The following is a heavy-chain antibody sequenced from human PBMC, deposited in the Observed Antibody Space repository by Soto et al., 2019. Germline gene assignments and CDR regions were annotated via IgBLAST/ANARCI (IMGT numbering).Heavy chain of an antibody. D-gene: IGHD3-9*01. CDR1: GFSFNTYT. V-gene: IGHV3-21*01. CDR3: VRDQTYYDILTGPRWFDP. Sequence: GGSLRLSCAASGFSFNTYTMNWVRQAPGQGLEWVSSIGSASTNIYYADSVKGRFTISRDNAKSSLYLQMNSLRVEDTAVYYCVRDQTYYDILTGPRWFDPWGQGTLVTVSS. J-gene: IGHJ5*02. CDR2: IGSASTNI.